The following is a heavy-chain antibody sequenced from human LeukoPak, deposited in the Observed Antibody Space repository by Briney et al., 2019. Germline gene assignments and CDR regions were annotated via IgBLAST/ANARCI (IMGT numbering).Heavy chain of an antibody. D-gene: IGHD2-2*01. CDR1: AGSISNYY. Sequence: ASETLSLTCTVSAGSISNYYWSWIRQPAGKGLEWIGRIYTSGSTNYNPSLESRVTMSVDTSKNQFSLKLTSVTAADTAVYYCAREYCSSSSCFHYSYYYFMDVWGKGTKVTVSS. CDR3: AREYCSSSSCFHYSYYYFMDV. V-gene: IGHV4-4*07. CDR2: IYTSGST. J-gene: IGHJ6*04.